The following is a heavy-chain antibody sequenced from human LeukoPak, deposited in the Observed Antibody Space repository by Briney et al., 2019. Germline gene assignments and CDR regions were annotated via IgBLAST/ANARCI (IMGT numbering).Heavy chain of an antibody. Sequence: SVKVSCKASGGTFSIYAISWVRQAPGQGLEWMGGIIPIFGTANYAQKFQGRVTITADKSTSTAYMELSSLRSEDTAVYYCAGTYSSGWYLGYYFDYWGQGTLVTVSS. V-gene: IGHV1-69*06. CDR1: GGTFSIYA. J-gene: IGHJ4*02. D-gene: IGHD6-19*01. CDR2: IIPIFGTA. CDR3: AGTYSSGWYLGYYFDY.